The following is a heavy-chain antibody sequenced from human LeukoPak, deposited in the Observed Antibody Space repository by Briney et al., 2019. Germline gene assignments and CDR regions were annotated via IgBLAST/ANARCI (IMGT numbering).Heavy chain of an antibody. CDR2: ISWNSGSI. V-gene: IGHV3-9*01. Sequence: GGSLRLSCAASGFTFDDYAMHWVRQAPGKGLEWVSGISWNSGSIGYADSVKGRFTISRDNAKNSLYLQMNSLRAEDTALYYCAKGGGSSSYIDYWGQGTLVTVSS. CDR1: GFTFDDYA. CDR3: AKGGGSSSYIDY. J-gene: IGHJ4*02. D-gene: IGHD6-13*01.